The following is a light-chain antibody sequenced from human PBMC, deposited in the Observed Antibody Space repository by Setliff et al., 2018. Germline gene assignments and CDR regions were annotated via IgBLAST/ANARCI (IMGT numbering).Light chain of an antibody. V-gene: IGLV1-44*01. CDR3: AAWDDSLNGRGV. Sequence: QSALTQPPSASGTPGQRVTISCSGSSSNIGSNTVNWYQQLPGTAPKLLIYRNNQRPSGVPDRFSGSKSGTSASLAISGLQSEDEADYYCAAWDDSLNGRGVFGTGTKVTVL. CDR2: RNN. J-gene: IGLJ1*01. CDR1: SSNIGSNT.